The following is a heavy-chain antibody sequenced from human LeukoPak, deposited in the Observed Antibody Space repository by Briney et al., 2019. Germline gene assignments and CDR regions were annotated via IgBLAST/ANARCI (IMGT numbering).Heavy chain of an antibody. CDR1: GFTFTSSA. Sequence: SVKVSCKASGFTFTSSAVQWMRQARGQRPEWIGWIVVAGGHTNYAQKFQERVTITMDMSTSTAYMELTSLTSEDTAVYFCAADQDYDFWSGYYIGAYWGQGTLVTVSS. V-gene: IGHV1-58*01. CDR2: IVVAGGHT. J-gene: IGHJ4*02. CDR3: AADQDYDFWSGYYIGAY. D-gene: IGHD3-3*01.